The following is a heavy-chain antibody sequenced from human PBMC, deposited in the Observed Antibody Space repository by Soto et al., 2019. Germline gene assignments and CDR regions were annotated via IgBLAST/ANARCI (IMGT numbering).Heavy chain of an antibody. CDR3: ARDSRTVTTGIYYYYYMDV. D-gene: IGHD4-17*01. CDR1: GGTFSSYA. CDR2: IIPIIGTA. J-gene: IGHJ6*03. V-gene: IGHV1-69*13. Sequence: SVKVSCKASGGTFSSYAISWVRQAPGQGLEWMGGIIPIIGTANYAQKFQGRVTITADESTSTAYMELSRLRSDDTAVYYCARDSRTVTTGIYYYYYMDVWGKGTTVTVSS.